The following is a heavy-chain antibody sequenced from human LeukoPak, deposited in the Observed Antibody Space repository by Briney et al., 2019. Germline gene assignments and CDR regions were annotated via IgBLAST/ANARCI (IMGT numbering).Heavy chain of an antibody. CDR3: ARGLYSSGYYFFDY. D-gene: IGHD3-22*01. J-gene: IGHJ4*02. CDR2: LYNSGST. V-gene: IGHV4-59*01. CDR1: GVSISSYY. Sequence: SETLSLTCTVSGVSISSYYWSWIRQPPGKGLEWIGYLYNSGSTNYNPSLKSRVTISVDTSKKQFSLKLSSVTAADTAVYYCARGLYSSGYYFFDYWGQGTLVTV.